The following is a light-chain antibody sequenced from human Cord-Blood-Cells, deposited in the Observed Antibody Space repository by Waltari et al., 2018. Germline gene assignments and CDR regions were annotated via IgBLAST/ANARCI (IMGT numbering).Light chain of an antibody. J-gene: IGKJ2*01. V-gene: IGKV1-5*03. Sequence: DIQMTQSPSTLSASVGDRVTITCRASQSISSWLAWYQQKPGKAPKLLIYKASSLESGVPSRFSVSGSGTEFTHTISSLQPDDFATYDCQQYNSYPYTFGQGTKLEIK. CDR1: QSISSW. CDR2: KAS. CDR3: QQYNSYPYT.